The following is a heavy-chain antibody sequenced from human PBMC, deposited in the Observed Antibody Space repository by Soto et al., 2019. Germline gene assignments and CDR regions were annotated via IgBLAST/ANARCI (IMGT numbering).Heavy chain of an antibody. V-gene: IGHV1-18*01. CDR3: ASSTGTTRRYFDY. Sequence: QVQLVPSGAEVKKPGASVKVSCKASGYTFTSYGISWVRQAPGQGLEWMGWISAYNGNTNYAQKLQGRVTMTTDTSTSTAYVELRSLRSDATAVYYCASSTGTTRRYFDYWGQGTLVTVSS. D-gene: IGHD1-1*01. CDR2: ISAYNGNT. J-gene: IGHJ4*02. CDR1: GYTFTSYG.